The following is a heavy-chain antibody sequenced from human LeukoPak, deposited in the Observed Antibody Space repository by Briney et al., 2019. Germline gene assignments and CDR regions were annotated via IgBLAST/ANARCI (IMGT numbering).Heavy chain of an antibody. V-gene: IGHV3-23*01. CDR1: LCTFSSYA. CDR3: AKESGYYGTGSYLDY. Sequence: GGSLRLSCAASLCTFSSYAMSWLRQAPGKGLEWVSGVSGSAGSTYYADSVKGRFTISRDNSKNTLYLQMNSLRAEDTAVYYCAKESGYYGTGSYLDYWGQGTLVTVSS. CDR2: VSGSAGST. D-gene: IGHD3-10*01. J-gene: IGHJ4*02.